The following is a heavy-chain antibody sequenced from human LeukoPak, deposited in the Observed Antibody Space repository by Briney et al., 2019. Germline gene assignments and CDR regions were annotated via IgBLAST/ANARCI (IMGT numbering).Heavy chain of an antibody. CDR3: ARGRSGAFDY. J-gene: IGHJ4*02. CDR1: GFTFSSNY. CDR2: IYTSAST. D-gene: IGHD3-10*01. V-gene: IGHV3-66*01. Sequence: GGSLRLSCAASGFTFSSNYMSWVRQAPGKGLEWVSIIYTSASTYYADSVKGRFTISSNNSDSSLYLLIMNMNTEDTAVYYCARGRSGAFDYWGQGTLVTVSS.